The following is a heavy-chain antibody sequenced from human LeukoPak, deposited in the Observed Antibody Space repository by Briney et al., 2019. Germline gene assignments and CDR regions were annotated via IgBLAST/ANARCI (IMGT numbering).Heavy chain of an antibody. V-gene: IGHV3-33*08. CDR2: IWFGEGSQ. Sequence: GGSLRLSCAASGFSFSNSGMHWVRQAPGKGLEWVAGIWFGEGSQYYADSVKGRFIISRDNSKNTLFLEMNSLRAEDTAVYYCARVGSSWSPHDYWGQGTLVTVSS. CDR1: GFSFSNSG. D-gene: IGHD6-13*01. CDR3: ARVGSSWSPHDY. J-gene: IGHJ4*02.